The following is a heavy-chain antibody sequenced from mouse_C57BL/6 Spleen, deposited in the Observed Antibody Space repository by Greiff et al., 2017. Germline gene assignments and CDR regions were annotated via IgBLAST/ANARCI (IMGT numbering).Heavy chain of an antibody. J-gene: IGHJ2*01. CDR3: ARREELGRFDY. V-gene: IGHV8-12*01. CDR2: IYCDDAK. D-gene: IGHD4-1*01. Sequence: QVTLKVSGPGILQSSQTLSLTCSFSGFSLSTSGMGVSWILQPSGKGLEWLAHIYCDDAKRYNPSLKSRLTISKDTSRNQVFLKITSVDTAATATYACARREELGRFDYWGQGTTLTVSS. CDR1: GFSLSTSGMG.